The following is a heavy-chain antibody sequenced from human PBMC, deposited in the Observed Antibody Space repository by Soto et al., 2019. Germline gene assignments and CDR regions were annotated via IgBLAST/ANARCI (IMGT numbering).Heavy chain of an antibody. Sequence: QVQLVQSGAEVKQPGSSVRVSCKASGDTFSFYSINWVRQAPGLGLEWMGRINPILSMSNYAQRFQGRVTVTADKSTSTAYMELSSLRSEDTAMYYCASSYGSGYRAFDYWGQGALVTVSS. CDR2: INPILSMS. V-gene: IGHV1-69*02. CDR3: ASSYGSGYRAFDY. CDR1: GDTFSFYS. D-gene: IGHD3-10*01. J-gene: IGHJ4*02.